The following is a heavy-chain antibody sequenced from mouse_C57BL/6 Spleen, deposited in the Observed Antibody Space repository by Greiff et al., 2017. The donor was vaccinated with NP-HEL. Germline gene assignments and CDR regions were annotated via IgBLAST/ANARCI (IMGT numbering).Heavy chain of an antibody. V-gene: IGHV1-22*01. CDR3: AYYYGSLDV. Sequence: EVQLQQSGPELVKPGASVKMSCKASGYTFTDYHMHWVKQSHGKSLEWIGYINPNNGGTIYNQKFKGKATLTVNKSSSTAYMELRSLTSEDSAVYYCAYYYGSLDVWGTGTTVTVSS. J-gene: IGHJ1*03. CDR2: INPNNGGT. D-gene: IGHD1-1*01. CDR1: GYTFTDYH.